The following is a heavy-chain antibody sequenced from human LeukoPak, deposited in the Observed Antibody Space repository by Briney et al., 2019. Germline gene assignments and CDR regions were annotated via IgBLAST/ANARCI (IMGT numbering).Heavy chain of an antibody. CDR1: GGSISSYY. Sequence: SETPSLTCTVSGGSISSYYWSWIRQPPGKGLEWIGYIYYSGSTNYNPSLKSRVTLSVDTSKHQFSLQLSSVTAADTAVYYCARDLVKGGIWYDPWGQGTLVTVSS. V-gene: IGHV4-59*01. CDR2: IYYSGST. D-gene: IGHD1-1*01. J-gene: IGHJ5*02. CDR3: ARDLVKGGIWYDP.